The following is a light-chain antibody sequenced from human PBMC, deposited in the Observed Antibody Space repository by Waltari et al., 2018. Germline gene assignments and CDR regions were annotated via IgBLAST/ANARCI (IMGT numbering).Light chain of an antibody. Sequence: QSALTQPPSVSGSPGQSVTIPCTGTSSDVGSYNRVSWYQQPPGTAPKRMIYEVSNRPSGVPDGFSGSKSGNTASLTISGLQAEDEADYYCSLYTSSSTWVFGGGTKLTVL. CDR2: EVS. V-gene: IGLV2-18*01. CDR1: SSDVGSYNR. J-gene: IGLJ3*02. CDR3: SLYTSSSTWV.